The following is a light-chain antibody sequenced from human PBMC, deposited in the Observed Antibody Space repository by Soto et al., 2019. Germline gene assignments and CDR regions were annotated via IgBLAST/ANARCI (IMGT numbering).Light chain of an antibody. CDR1: QSIASY. CDR2: AAS. CDR3: QQSYSTPLT. V-gene: IGKV1-39*01. J-gene: IGKJ4*01. Sequence: DIPVTQSPSSLSASVGDRVTITCRASQSIASYLNWYQQKPGKAPKFLIYAASSLQTGVPSRFSGSGSGTDFTLTISSLQPEDFATYYCQQSYSTPLTFGGGTKVEMK.